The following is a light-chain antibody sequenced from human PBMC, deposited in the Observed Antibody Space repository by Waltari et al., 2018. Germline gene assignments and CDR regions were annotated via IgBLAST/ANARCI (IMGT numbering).Light chain of an antibody. CDR3: QQYYSTPPT. J-gene: IGKJ1*01. CDR2: WAS. Sequence: DIVMTQSPDSLPVSLGERATFNCKSSQSVLYSSNNKNYLAWYQQKPGQPPKLRIYWASTRASGVPDRFSGSGSGTDFTLTISSLQAEDVAVYYCQQYYSTPPTFGQGTKVEIK. V-gene: IGKV4-1*01. CDR1: QSVLYSSNNKNY.